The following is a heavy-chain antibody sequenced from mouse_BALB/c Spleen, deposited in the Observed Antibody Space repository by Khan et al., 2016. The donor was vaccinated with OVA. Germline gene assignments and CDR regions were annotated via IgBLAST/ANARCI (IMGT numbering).Heavy chain of an antibody. Sequence: EVQLQESGPGLVKPSQFLSLTCTVTGYSITTNYAWDWIRQFPGNKLEWMGYISYSGSTSYNPSLKSRISINRDTSKNQFFLQLNSVTTEATATXYCARKNYYDYAVDYWGQGTSVTVSS. CDR1: GYSITTNYA. V-gene: IGHV3-2*02. CDR3: ARKNYYDYAVDY. J-gene: IGHJ4*01. D-gene: IGHD1-1*01. CDR2: ISYSGST.